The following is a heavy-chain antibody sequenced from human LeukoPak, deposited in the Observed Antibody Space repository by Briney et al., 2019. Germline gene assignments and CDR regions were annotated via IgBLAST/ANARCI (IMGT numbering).Heavy chain of an antibody. D-gene: IGHD1-26*01. CDR1: GFTFSSYS. CDR2: ISSSSSYI. J-gene: IGHJ4*02. Sequence: PGGSLRLSCAASGFTFSSYSMNWVRQAPGKGLEWVSSISSSSSYIHYADSVKGRFTISRDNAKNSLYLQMNSLRAEDTAVYYCARDLSSGFDYWGQGTLVTVSS. V-gene: IGHV3-21*01. CDR3: ARDLSSGFDY.